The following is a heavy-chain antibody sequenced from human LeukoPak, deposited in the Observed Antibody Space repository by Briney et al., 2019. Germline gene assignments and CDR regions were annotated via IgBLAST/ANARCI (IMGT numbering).Heavy chain of an antibody. CDR3: TTQGATYYDILTGYYFQTPNDY. V-gene: IGHV3-15*01. Sequence: KPGGSLRLSCTASGFTFNNAWMHWVRQAPGKGLEWVGHIKSKTDDGTTDYAAPVKGRFTISRDDSKNTLYLQMNSLKTEDTAAYYCTTQGATYYDILTGYYFQTPNDYWGQGTLVTVSS. J-gene: IGHJ4*02. CDR2: IKSKTDDGTT. D-gene: IGHD3-9*01. CDR1: GFTFNNAW.